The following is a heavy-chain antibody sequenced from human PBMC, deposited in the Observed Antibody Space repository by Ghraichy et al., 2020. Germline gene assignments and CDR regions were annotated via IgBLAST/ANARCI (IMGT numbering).Heavy chain of an antibody. V-gene: IGHV3-7*01. CDR2: TNEDGSEI. J-gene: IGHJ6*02. Sequence: SLRLSCVGFGFNYRSYWMSWVRQAPGQGLEWVANTNEDGSEIYYADSVRGRFSISRDNARNSMFMQMSSLRAEDTAIYYCARDLGTAAAGFYYGLDVWGQGTTVTVSS. CDR3: ARDLGTAAAGFYYGLDV. CDR1: GFNYRSYW. D-gene: IGHD6-13*01.